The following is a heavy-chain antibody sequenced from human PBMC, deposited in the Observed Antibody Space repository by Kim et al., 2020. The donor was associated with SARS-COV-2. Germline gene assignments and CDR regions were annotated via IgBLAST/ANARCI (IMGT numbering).Heavy chain of an antibody. CDR2: INPSGGST. D-gene: IGHD6-19*01. Sequence: ASVKVSCKASGFTFTSYYMHWVRQAPGQGLEWMGIINPSGGSTSYAQKFQGRVTMTRDTSTSTVYMELSSLRSEDTAVYYCARTSIPSLDQYSSGWYAWFDPWGQGTLVTVSS. J-gene: IGHJ5*02. CDR1: GFTFTSYY. CDR3: ARTSIPSLDQYSSGWYAWFDP. V-gene: IGHV1-46*01.